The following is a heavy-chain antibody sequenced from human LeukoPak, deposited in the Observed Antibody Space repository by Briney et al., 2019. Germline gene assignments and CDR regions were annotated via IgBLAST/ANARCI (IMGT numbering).Heavy chain of an antibody. D-gene: IGHD4-23*01. CDR2: IKTKTDGGTT. J-gene: IGHJ4*02. CDR3: ANIFGGNSHRSDY. CDR1: GFTFSSAW. Sequence: GGSLRLSCAASGFTFSSAWVSWVRQAPGQGLEWLGRIKTKTDGGTTDYAAPVKGRFTISRDDSKDTLYLQMNSLKSDDTAVYYCANIFGGNSHRSDYWGQGTLVTVSP. V-gene: IGHV3-15*01.